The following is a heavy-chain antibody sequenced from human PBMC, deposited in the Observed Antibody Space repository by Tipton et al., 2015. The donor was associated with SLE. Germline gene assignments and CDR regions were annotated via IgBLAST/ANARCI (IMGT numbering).Heavy chain of an antibody. D-gene: IGHD3-9*01. Sequence: TLSLTCTVSGGSISSYYWSWIRQPPGKGLEWIGYIYYSGSTNFNPSLKSRVTISVDTSKNQFSLKLNSVTAADTAVYYCARGGYFDWLLLDYWGQGTLVTVSS. J-gene: IGHJ4*02. V-gene: IGHV4-59*12. CDR1: GGSISSYY. CDR3: ARGGYFDWLLLDY. CDR2: IYYSGST.